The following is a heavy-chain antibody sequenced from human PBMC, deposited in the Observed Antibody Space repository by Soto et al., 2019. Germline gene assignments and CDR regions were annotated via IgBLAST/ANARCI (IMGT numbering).Heavy chain of an antibody. J-gene: IGHJ4*02. D-gene: IGHD3-10*01. Sequence: LRLSCAASAFTFGSYAMSWVRQAPGKGLEWVSSISASGGNTYYADSVKGRFTISRGNSKNTLYLQMNSLRAEDTAVYYCAKSGSHSYFDYWGQGTLVTVSS. CDR3: AKSGSHSYFDY. V-gene: IGHV3-23*01. CDR1: AFTFGSYA. CDR2: ISASGGNT.